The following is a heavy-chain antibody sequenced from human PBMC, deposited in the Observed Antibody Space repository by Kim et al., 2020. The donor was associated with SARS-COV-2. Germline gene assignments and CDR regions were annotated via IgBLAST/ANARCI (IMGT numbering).Heavy chain of an antibody. D-gene: IGHD6-6*01. Sequence: YSPSFQGQVTSSADKSINTAYLQWSSLKASDTAMYYCARLLYGSSYFDYWGQGTLVTVSS. CDR3: ARLLYGSSYFDY. V-gene: IGHV5-51*01. J-gene: IGHJ4*02.